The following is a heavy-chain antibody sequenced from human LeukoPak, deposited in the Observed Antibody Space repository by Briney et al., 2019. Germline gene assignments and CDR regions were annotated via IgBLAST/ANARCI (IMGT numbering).Heavy chain of an antibody. CDR1: GFTFSSYA. J-gene: IGHJ4*02. Sequence: PGRSLRLSCAASGFTFSSYAMHWVRQAPGKGLEWVAVIANDGRDKHHADSVKGRFTISRDTSKNTLYLHMNGLRAEDTAIYYCAKAVVISSGRYYFDYWGQGALVTVSS. D-gene: IGHD6-19*01. V-gene: IGHV3-30*04. CDR3: AKAVVISSGRYYFDY. CDR2: IANDGRDK.